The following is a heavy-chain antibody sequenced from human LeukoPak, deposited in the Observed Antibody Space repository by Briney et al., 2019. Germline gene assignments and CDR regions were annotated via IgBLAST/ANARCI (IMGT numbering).Heavy chain of an antibody. CDR2: IYSGGST. D-gene: IGHD1-7*01. Sequence: GGSLRLSCAASGFTVSSNYMSWVRQAPGKGLEWVSVIYSGGSTYYADSVKGRFTISRDNSKNTLYLQMNSLSAEDTAVYYCARAVNWNYQEGYYFDYWGQGTLVTVSS. V-gene: IGHV3-53*01. J-gene: IGHJ4*02. CDR3: ARAVNWNYQEGYYFDY. CDR1: GFTVSSNY.